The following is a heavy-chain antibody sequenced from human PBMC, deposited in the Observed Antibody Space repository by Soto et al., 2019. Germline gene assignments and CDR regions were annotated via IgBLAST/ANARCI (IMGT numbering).Heavy chain of an antibody. V-gene: IGHV1-3*01. D-gene: IGHD3-10*01. CDR2: INAGNGNT. J-gene: IGHJ1*01. CDR1: GYTFTSYA. CDR3: ARPPYYYGSGSYSKSAEYFQH. Sequence: ASVKVSGKASGYTFTSYAMHWVRQAPGQRLEWMGWINAGNGNTKYSQKFQGRVTITRDTSASTAYMELSSLRSEDTAVYYCARPPYYYGSGSYSKSAEYFQHWGQGTLVTVSS.